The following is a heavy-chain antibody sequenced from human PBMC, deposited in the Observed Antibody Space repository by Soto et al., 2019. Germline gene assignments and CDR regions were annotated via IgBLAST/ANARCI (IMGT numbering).Heavy chain of an antibody. J-gene: IGHJ1*01. Sequence: QLQLVQSGAEVKKPGSSVKVSCNASGGTFSSYAISWVRQAPGQGLECMGGIIPIFGTANYAQKFQGRVTITADKSTSTAYMELSSLRSEDKAVYYCARSGSDAEGLYFQHWGQGTLVTFAS. CDR1: GGTFSSYA. CDR3: ARSGSDAEGLYFQH. V-gene: IGHV1-69*06. CDR2: IIPIFGTA. D-gene: IGHD1-26*01.